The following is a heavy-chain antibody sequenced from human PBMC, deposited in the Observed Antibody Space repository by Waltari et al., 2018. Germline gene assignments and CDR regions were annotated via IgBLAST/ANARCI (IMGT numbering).Heavy chain of an antibody. V-gene: IGHV1-69*01. CDR3: ARAGRIAAAGRSGYYYYGMDV. CDR2: IPPIFGTA. J-gene: IGHJ6*02. CDR1: GGTFSSYA. Sequence: QVQLVQSGAEVKKPGSSVKVSCKASGGTFSSYAISWVRQAPGQVLEWMGGIPPIFGTANDAQKFPGRVTITADESTSTAYMERSSLRSEDTAVYYCARAGRIAAAGRSGYYYYGMDVWGQGTTVTVSS. D-gene: IGHD6-13*01.